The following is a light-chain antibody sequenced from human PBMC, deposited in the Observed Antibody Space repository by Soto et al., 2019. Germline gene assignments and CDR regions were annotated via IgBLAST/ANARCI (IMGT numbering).Light chain of an antibody. V-gene: IGKV1-27*01. CDR3: QKYNTAPLT. CDR1: KGISNY. Sequence: DIQMTQSPSSLSASIGDRVTIACRATKGISNYLAWYQQKPGQAPTLLIYGSSTLQSGVPSRFSGSGSGTDFTLTISSLQPEDGATYYCQKYNTAPLTFGGGTKVEIK. J-gene: IGKJ4*01. CDR2: GSS.